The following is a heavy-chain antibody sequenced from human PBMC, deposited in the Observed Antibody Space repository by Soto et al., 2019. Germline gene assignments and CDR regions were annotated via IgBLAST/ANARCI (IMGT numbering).Heavy chain of an antibody. CDR2: IKSNPDGGTT. D-gene: IGHD1-26*01. V-gene: IGHV3-15*07. J-gene: IGHJ4*02. Sequence: SVSNAWMNWVRQAPGKGLEWVALIKSNPDGGTTDYAAPVKGRFTISRDDSKNMLFLQMNSLKTEDTAVYHCTTETRGSLDYWGQGTLVTVSS. CDR1: SVSNAW. CDR3: TTETRGSLDY.